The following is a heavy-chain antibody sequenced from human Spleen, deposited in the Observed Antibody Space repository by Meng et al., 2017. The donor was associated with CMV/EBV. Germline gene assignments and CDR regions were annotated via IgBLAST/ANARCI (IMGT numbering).Heavy chain of an antibody. Sequence: GGSLRLSCAASGLTFSSYWMHWVRQAPGKGLVWVSYISSSTSYIYYADSVKGRFTISRDNAKNSLYLQMNSLRAEDTAVYYCARDRGTYGYVEYYYYYYSMDVWGQGTTVTVSS. J-gene: IGHJ6*02. D-gene: IGHD5-18*01. CDR1: GLTFSSYW. V-gene: IGHV3-21*01. CDR2: ISSSTSYI. CDR3: ARDRGTYGYVEYYYYYYSMDV.